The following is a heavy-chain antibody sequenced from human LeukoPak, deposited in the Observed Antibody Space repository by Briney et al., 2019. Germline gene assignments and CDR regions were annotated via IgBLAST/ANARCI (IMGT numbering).Heavy chain of an antibody. D-gene: IGHD5-18*01. CDR2: IKQDGSEK. CDR3: ARSGYSYALDH. J-gene: IGHJ1*01. Sequence: GGSLRLSCAASGFTFSSYCMSWVRQAPGKGLEWVANIKQDGSEKYYVDSVKGRFTISRDNAKNSLYLQMNSLRAEDTALYYCARSGYSYALDHWGQGSLVVVSS. V-gene: IGHV3-7*01. CDR1: GFTFSSYC.